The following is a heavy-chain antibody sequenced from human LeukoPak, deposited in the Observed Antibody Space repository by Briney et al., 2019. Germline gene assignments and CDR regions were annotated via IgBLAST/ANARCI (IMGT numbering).Heavy chain of an antibody. Sequence: GGSLRLSCAASGFTFSSYAMHWVRHAPGKGLVWVSRINIDGSITSSADSVKGRFTISRDNAKNTLYLQMDSLRAEDTAVYYCARSSGWHGGTGYFDYWGQGTLVTVSS. D-gene: IGHD6-19*01. CDR3: ARSSGWHGGTGYFDY. CDR2: INIDGSIT. CDR1: GFTFSSYA. V-gene: IGHV3-74*01. J-gene: IGHJ4*02.